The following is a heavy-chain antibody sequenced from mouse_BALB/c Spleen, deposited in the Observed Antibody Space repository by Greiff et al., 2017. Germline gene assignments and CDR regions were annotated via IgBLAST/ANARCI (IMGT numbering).Heavy chain of an antibody. CDR2: ISYDGSN. Sequence: EVHLVESGPGLVKPSQSLSLTCSVTGYSITSGYYWNWIRQSPGNKLEWMGYISYDGSNNYNPSLKNRISITRDTSKNQFFLKLNSVTTEDTATYYCARGLMDYWGQGTSVTVSS. CDR3: ARGLMDY. J-gene: IGHJ4*01. V-gene: IGHV3-6*02. CDR1: GYSITSGYY.